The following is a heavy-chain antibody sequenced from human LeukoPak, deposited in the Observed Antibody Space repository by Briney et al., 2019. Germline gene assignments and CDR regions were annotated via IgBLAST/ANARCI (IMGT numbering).Heavy chain of an antibody. CDR3: ARDGSGVVTAQGAFDI. CDR1: GYTFTSYG. Sequence: ASVKVSCKASGYTFTSYGISWVRQAPGQGLEWMGWISAYNGNTNYAQKLQGRVTMTTDTSTSTAYMELRSLRSDDTAVYYCARDGSGVVTAQGAFDIWGQGTMITVSS. CDR2: ISAYNGNT. V-gene: IGHV1-18*01. D-gene: IGHD2-21*02. J-gene: IGHJ3*02.